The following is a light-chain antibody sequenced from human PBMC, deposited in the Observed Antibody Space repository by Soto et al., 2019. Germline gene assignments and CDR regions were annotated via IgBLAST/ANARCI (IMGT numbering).Light chain of an antibody. Sequence: PGERATLSCRASQSVSVYLAWFQQKPGQAPRLLIYAASTRAAGIPARFSGSGSGTDFTLTISSLQSEDFAVYYCQQRSNWTFGQGTKVDIK. V-gene: IGKV3-11*01. CDR3: QQRSNWT. CDR1: QSVSVY. CDR2: AAS. J-gene: IGKJ1*01.